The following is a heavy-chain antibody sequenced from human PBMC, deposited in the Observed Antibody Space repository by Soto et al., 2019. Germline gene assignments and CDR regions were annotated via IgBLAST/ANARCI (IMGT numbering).Heavy chain of an antibody. D-gene: IGHD3-22*01. V-gene: IGHV1-69*13. CDR2: IIPIFGTA. CDR3: ARGHITMIVGFDY. Sequence: SVKVSCKASGGTFSSYAISWVRQAPGLGLEWMGGIIPIFGTANYAQKFQGRVTITADESTSTAYMELSSLRSEDTAVYYCARGHITMIVGFDYWGQGTLVTVSS. J-gene: IGHJ4*02. CDR1: GGTFSSYA.